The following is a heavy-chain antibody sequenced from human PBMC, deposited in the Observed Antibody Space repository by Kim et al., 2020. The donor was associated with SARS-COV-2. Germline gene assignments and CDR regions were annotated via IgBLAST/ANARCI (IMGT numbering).Heavy chain of an antibody. CDR2: ISYDGSNK. J-gene: IGHJ6*02. V-gene: IGHV3-30*18. CDR1: GFTFSSYG. Sequence: GGSLRLSCAASGFTFSSYGMHWVRQAPGKGLEWVAVISYDGSNKYYADSVKGRFTISRDNSKNTLYLQMNSLRAEDTAVYYCAKESGSGSYYAWTYYYYGRDVWGQGTTVTV. D-gene: IGHD3-10*01. CDR3: AKESGSGSYYAWTYYYYGRDV.